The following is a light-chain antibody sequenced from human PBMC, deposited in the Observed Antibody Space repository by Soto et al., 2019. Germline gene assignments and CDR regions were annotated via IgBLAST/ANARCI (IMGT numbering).Light chain of an antibody. J-gene: IGLJ3*02. Sequence: NFMLTQPHSVSESPGKTVTISCTRTSGSIASSYVQWYQQRPGSAPTTLIYANNERPSGVPGRFSGSIDSSSNSASLTISGLRTEDEADYYWQSYDRGTPVVCGGGTKLTVL. CDR3: QSYDRGTPVV. CDR1: SGSIASSY. CDR2: ANN. V-gene: IGLV6-57*04.